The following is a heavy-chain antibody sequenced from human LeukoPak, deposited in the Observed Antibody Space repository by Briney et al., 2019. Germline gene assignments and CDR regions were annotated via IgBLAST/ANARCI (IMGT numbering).Heavy chain of an antibody. J-gene: IGHJ6*02. V-gene: IGHV1-24*01. CDR1: GYTLTELS. CDR3: ATDPGELVPAAKGPRGDYCYGMDV. CDR2: FDPEDGET. D-gene: IGHD2-2*01. Sequence: ASVKVSCKVSGYTLTELSMHWVRQAPGKGLEWMGGFDPEDGETIYAQKFQGRVTMTEDTSTDTAYMELNSLRSDDTAVYYCATDPGELVPAAKGPRGDYCYGMDVWGQGTTVTVSS.